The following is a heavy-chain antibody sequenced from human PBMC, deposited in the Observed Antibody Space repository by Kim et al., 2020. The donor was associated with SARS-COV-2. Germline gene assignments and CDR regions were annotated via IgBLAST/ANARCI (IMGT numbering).Heavy chain of an antibody. CDR3: ALDGYSYGYVDY. J-gene: IGHJ4*02. V-gene: IGHV2-5*01. Sequence: RYSPSLKSRLTITKDTSKNQVVLTMTNMDPVDTATYYCALDGYSYGYVDYWGQGTLVTVSS. D-gene: IGHD5-18*01.